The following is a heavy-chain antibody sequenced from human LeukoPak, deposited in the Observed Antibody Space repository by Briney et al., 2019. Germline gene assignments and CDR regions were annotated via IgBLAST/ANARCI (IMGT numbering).Heavy chain of an antibody. CDR3: ARDEGSGVY. V-gene: IGHV3-7*01. J-gene: IGHJ4*02. Sequence: GGSLRLSCAASGFTLSSYWMSWVRQAPGKGLAWVANIKQDGSEKYYVDSVKGRFTISRDNAKNSLYLQMNSLRAEDTAVYYCARDEGSGVYWGQGTLVTVSS. CDR1: GFTLSSYW. D-gene: IGHD3-3*01. CDR2: IKQDGSEK.